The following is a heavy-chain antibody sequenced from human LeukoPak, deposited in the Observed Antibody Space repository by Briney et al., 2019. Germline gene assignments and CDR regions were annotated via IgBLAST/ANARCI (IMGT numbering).Heavy chain of an antibody. Sequence: SETLSLTCTVSGGSVSSGSYYWSWIRQPPGKGLEWIGYIYYSGSTNYNPSLKRRVTISVDTSKNQFSLKLSSVTAADTAVYYCASFRESTYYDSSGYSNFDYWGQGTLVTVSS. CDR1: GGSVSSGSYY. CDR3: ASFRESTYYDSSGYSNFDY. V-gene: IGHV4-61*01. J-gene: IGHJ4*02. CDR2: IYYSGST. D-gene: IGHD3-22*01.